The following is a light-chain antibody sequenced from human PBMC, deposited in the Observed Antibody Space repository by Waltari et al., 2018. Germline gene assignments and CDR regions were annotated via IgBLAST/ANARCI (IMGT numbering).Light chain of an antibody. Sequence: QSALTQPRSVSGYPGQSVAISCTGTSSDVGAYNYVSWYQHHPGKAPKLMIFDVSKRPSGVPDRFSGSKSGNTASLTISGLQAEDEADYHCSSTAGGYTWVFGGGTKVTVL. J-gene: IGLJ3*02. CDR1: SSDVGAYNY. CDR3: SSTAGGYTWV. V-gene: IGLV2-11*01. CDR2: DVS.